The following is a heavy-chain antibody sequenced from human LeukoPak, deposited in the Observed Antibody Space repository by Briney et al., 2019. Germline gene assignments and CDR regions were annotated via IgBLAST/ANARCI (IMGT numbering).Heavy chain of an antibody. CDR2: HNSGST. D-gene: IGHD6-19*01. CDR1: GGSMTTRNYY. CDR3: ARVSTGWYNYFDS. Sequence: SETLSLTCTVSGGSMTTRNYYWGWIRQSPGKGLEWIGHNSGSTYYNPSLKGRVSISVDTTIYQFSLSFSSVTAADTAVYYCARVSTGWYNYFDSWGQGTLVTVSS. J-gene: IGHJ4*02. V-gene: IGHV4-39*07.